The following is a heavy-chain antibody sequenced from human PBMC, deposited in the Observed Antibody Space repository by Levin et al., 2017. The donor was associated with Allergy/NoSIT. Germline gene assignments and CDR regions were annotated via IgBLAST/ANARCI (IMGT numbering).Heavy chain of an antibody. V-gene: IGHV1-3*04. CDR1: GYSFTSYA. CDR2: INRGNGDS. D-gene: IGHD4-17*01. J-gene: IGHJ5*02. Sequence: ASVKVSCKASGYSFTSYAMNWVRQAPGQRLEWVGWINRGNGDSRYSQNFQGRVTISRDTSATTVYMELRRLRSEDTAVYYCARGVGDYGDLNNWFDPWGQGTLVTVSS. CDR3: ARGVGDYGDLNNWFDP.